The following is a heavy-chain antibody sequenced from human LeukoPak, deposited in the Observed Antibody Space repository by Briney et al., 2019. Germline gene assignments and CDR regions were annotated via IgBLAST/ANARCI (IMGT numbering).Heavy chain of an antibody. J-gene: IGHJ4*02. D-gene: IGHD5-18*01. CDR3: AKAWSYRYGYFDY. CDR2: IIGGGSNT. CDR1: GFTFSSYA. Sequence: GGSLTLSCAASGFTFSSYAIRWVRQAPGKGLEWVSSIIGGGSNTYYADSVKGRFTISRDNSKNTVYLQMNSLRAEDTAVYYGAKAWSYRYGYFDYWGQGTLVTVSS. V-gene: IGHV3-23*01.